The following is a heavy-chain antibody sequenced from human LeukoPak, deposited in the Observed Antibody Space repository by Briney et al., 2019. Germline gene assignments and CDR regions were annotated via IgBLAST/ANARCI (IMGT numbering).Heavy chain of an antibody. CDR3: ARGSGSYYTLGNFDN. CDR1: GGSISSYY. CDR2: IYYTGST. D-gene: IGHD3-10*01. J-gene: IGHJ4*02. V-gene: IGHV4-59*01. Sequence: SETLSLTCTVSGGSISSYYWSWIRQPPGKGLEWIGYIYYTGSTNYNPSLKSRVTISVDTSRNQFSLKLRSVIAADTAVYYCARGSGSYYTLGNFDNWGQGTLVTVSS.